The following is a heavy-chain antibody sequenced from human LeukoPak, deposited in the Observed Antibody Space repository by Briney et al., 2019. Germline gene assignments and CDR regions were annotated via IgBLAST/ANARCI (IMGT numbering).Heavy chain of an antibody. CDR1: GVSFSGYY. D-gene: IGHD3-22*01. CDR2: INHSGST. J-gene: IGHJ5*02. Sequence: KPSETLSLTCAVHGVSFSGYYWSWIRQPPGKGLEWIGEINHSGSTNYSPSLKSRVTISVDTAKNQFSLKLSSVTAADTAVYYCARGGYYDSSGYLGLSWGQGTLVTVSS. CDR3: ARGGYYDSSGYLGLS. V-gene: IGHV4-34*01.